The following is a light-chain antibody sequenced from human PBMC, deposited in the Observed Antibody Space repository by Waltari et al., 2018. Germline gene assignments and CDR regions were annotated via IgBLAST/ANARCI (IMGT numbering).Light chain of an antibody. V-gene: IGLV2-8*01. Sequence: QSALTQPPSASGSPGQSVTISCTGSSGDVGTYNFVSWYQQHPGKAPKLMIYEVTKRPSGVPDRFSGSKSGNTASLSVSGLQAEDEADYYCTSYAGSDKLLFGGGTKLTVL. CDR2: EVT. CDR1: SGDVGTYNF. CDR3: TSYAGSDKLL. J-gene: IGLJ3*02.